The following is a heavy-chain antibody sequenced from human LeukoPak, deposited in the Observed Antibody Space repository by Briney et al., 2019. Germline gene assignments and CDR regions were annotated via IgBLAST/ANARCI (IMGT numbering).Heavy chain of an antibody. V-gene: IGHV4-59*01. CDR2: IYYSGST. D-gene: IGHD2-2*01. Sequence: SETLSLTCTVSGGSISSYYWSWIRQPPGKGLEWIGYIYYSGSTNYNPSLKSRVTISVDTSKNQFSLKLSSVTAADTAVYYCARDKKGASCYDYWGQGTLVTASS. CDR1: GGSISSYY. J-gene: IGHJ4*02. CDR3: ARDKKGASCYDY.